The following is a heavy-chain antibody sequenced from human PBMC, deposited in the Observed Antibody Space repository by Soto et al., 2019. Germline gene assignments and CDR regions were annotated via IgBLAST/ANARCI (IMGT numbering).Heavy chain of an antibody. V-gene: IGHV1-69*01. CDR1: GGTFSSYA. J-gene: IGHJ4*02. CDR3: AREAPYYYFDY. D-gene: IGHD2-21*01. CDR2: IIPIFGTA. Sequence: QVQLVQSGAEVKKPGSSVKVSCKASGGTFSSYAISWVRQAPGQGLEWMGGIIPIFGTANYAQKFQGRVTIPADESTSTAYKELSSLRSEDTAVYYCAREAPYYYFDYWGQGTLVTVSS.